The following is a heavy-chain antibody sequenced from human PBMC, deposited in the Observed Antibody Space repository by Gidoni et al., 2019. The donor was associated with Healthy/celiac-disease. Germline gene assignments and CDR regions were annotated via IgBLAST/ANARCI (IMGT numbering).Heavy chain of an antibody. V-gene: IGHV3-21*01. CDR2: ISSSSSYI. Sequence: EVQLVESGGGLVKPGGSLRLSCAASGFTFSSYSMNWVRQAPGKGLEWVSSISSSSSYIYYADSVKGRFTISRDNAKNSLYLQMNSLRAEDTAVYYCARGAVATTAASFDYWGQGTLVTVSS. CDR1: GFTFSSYS. CDR3: ARGAVATTAASFDY. D-gene: IGHD5-12*01. J-gene: IGHJ4*02.